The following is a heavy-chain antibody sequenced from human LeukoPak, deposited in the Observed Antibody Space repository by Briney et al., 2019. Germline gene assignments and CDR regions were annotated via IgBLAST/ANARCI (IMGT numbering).Heavy chain of an antibody. V-gene: IGHV4-4*07. J-gene: IGHJ5*02. Sequence: SETLSLTCTVSGGSISSYYWSWIRQPAGKGLEWIGRIFPSGTTNYNPSLKSRFTMSVDTSKGQFSLKLSSVTAADTAVYYCARDLYCSSDKVYETENWFGPWGQGTLVTVSS. CDR3: ARDLYCSSDKVYETENWFGP. CDR1: GGSISSYY. CDR2: IFPSGTT. D-gene: IGHD2-2*01.